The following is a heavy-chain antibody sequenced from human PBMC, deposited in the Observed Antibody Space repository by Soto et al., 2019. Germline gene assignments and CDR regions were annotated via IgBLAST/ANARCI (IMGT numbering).Heavy chain of an antibody. Sequence: LSLTCAVYGGSFSGYYWSWIRQPPWKGLEWIGEINHSGSTNYNPSLKSRVTISVDTSKNQFSLKLSSVTAADTAVYYCARADPSYYYGSGSYSDYWGQGTLVTVSS. CDR3: ARADPSYYYGSGSYSDY. CDR2: INHSGST. D-gene: IGHD3-10*01. J-gene: IGHJ4*02. CDR1: GGSFSGYY. V-gene: IGHV4-34*01.